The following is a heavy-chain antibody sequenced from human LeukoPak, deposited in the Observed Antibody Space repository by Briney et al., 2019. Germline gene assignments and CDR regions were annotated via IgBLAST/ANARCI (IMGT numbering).Heavy chain of an antibody. Sequence: GGSLRLSCADSGFTFRSYSIRWVGQAPGKGLEWVSAISGSGGSTYYADSVKGRFTISRYNSKNTLYLQMNSLRAEDTAVYYCPILWGSLDYWGQGTLVTVSS. CDR3: PILWGSLDY. CDR2: ISGSGGST. V-gene: IGHV3-23*01. J-gene: IGHJ4*02. CDR1: GFTFRSYS. D-gene: IGHD7-27*01.